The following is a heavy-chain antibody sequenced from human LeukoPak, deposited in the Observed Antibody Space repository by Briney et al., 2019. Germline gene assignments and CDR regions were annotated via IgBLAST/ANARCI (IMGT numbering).Heavy chain of an antibody. CDR1: GGSISSYY. V-gene: IGHV4-59*01. J-gene: IGHJ4*02. D-gene: IGHD6-6*01. CDR2: IYYSGST. Sequence: SETVSLTCTVSGGSISSYYWSWIRQPPGKGLEWIGYIYYSGSTSYNPSLKSRVTISVDTSKNQFSLKLSSVTAADTAVYYCAREGEQLDYWGQGTLVTVSS. CDR3: AREGEQLDY.